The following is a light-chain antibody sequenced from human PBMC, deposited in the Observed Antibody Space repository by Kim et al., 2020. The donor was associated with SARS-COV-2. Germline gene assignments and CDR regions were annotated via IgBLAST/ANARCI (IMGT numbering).Light chain of an antibody. V-gene: IGKV3-15*01. CDR3: QQYENAPRT. J-gene: IGKJ4*02. Sequence: VCPGERAPPSGGARLSVSSTSSSYPHKPGRAPRLFTYGASTRATGIPARFSGSRSGTEFTLTISSVQSEEFADYYCQQYENAPRTFGEGTKGEIK. CDR2: GAS. CDR1: LSVSST.